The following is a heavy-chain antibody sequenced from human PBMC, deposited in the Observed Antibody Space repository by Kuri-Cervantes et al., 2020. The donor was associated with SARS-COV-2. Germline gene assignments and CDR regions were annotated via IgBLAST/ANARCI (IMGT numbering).Heavy chain of an antibody. J-gene: IGHJ4*02. D-gene: IGHD1-1*01. Sequence: GGSLRLSCAASGFTFDDYGMSWVRQAPGKGLVWVSRINSDGSSTNYADSVKGRFTISRDNAKNTLYLQMNSLRAEDTAVYYCVRDGDHWNFDYWGQGTLVTVSS. CDR3: VRDGDHWNFDY. V-gene: IGHV3-74*01. CDR1: GFTFDDYG. CDR2: INSDGSST.